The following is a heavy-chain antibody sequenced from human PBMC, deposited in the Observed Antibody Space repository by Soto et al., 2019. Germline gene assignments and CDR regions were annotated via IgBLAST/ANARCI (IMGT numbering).Heavy chain of an antibody. CDR2: IYYSVST. J-gene: IGHJ4*02. CDR3: ARLGYYYDSSGYPIDY. V-gene: IGHV4-39*01. Sequence: HSGPLDLTFTVSGGSISSSSYYWGWIRQPPGNWLEWIGSIYYSVSTYYNPSLKSRVTISVDTSKNQFSLKLSSVTAADTAVYYCARLGYYYDSSGYPIDYWGQGTLVTVSS. CDR1: GGSISSSSYY. D-gene: IGHD3-22*01.